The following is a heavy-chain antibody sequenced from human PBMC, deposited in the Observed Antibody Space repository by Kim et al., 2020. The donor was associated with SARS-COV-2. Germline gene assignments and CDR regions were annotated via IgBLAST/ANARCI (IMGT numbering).Heavy chain of an antibody. J-gene: IGHJ4*02. CDR3: AKSAVNGDYVGDF. CDR2: ISGSCIGT. CDR1: GFTFSSYA. Sequence: GGSLRLSCAASGFTFSSYAMSWVRQAPGEGLEWVSGISGSCIGTYYADSVKGRFTISRDNSKNTLYLQMNSLRAEDTALYYCAKSAVNGDYVGDFWGQGTLVTVSS. V-gene: IGHV3-23*01. D-gene: IGHD4-17*01.